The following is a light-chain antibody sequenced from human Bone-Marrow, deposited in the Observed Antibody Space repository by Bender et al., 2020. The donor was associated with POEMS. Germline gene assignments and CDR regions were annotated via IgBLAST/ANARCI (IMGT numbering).Light chain of an antibody. CDR3: QSYDSTLSTWV. J-gene: IGLJ3*02. Sequence: QSVLTQPPSASGTPGQRVTISCSGGSSNIGAHAVNWYQHLPGTAPKLLIYSSHRRPSEVPDRFSGSKSGTSVSLAISGLQVEDEAVYYCQSYDSTLSTWVFGGGTKLTVL. CDR2: SSH. V-gene: IGLV1-44*01. CDR1: SSNIGAHA.